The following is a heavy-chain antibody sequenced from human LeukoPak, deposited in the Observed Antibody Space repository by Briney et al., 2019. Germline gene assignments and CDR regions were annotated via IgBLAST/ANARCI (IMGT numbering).Heavy chain of an antibody. CDR2: ISYDGSNK. J-gene: IGHJ4*02. CDR1: GFTFSSCA. CDR3: AGRYYDYVNPAEY. D-gene: IGHD3-16*01. V-gene: IGHV3-30-3*01. Sequence: GRSLRLSCAASGFTFSSCAMHWVRQAPGKGLEWVAVISYDGSNKYYADSVKGRFTISRDNSKNTLYLQMNSLRAEDTAVYYCAGRYYDYVNPAEYWGQGTLVTVSS.